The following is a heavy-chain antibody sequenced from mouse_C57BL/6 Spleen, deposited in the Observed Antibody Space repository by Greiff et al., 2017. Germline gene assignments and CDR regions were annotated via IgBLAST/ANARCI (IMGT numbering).Heavy chain of an antibody. CDR1: GFNIKDDY. CDR2: IDPENGDT. Sequence: VQLQQSGAELVRPGASVKLSCTASGFNIKDDYMHWVKQRPEQGLEWIGWIDPENGDTEYASKFQGKATITADTSSNTAYLQLSSLTSEDTAVYYCTTGSYCYGSSYGYFEVWGTGTTVTVSS. D-gene: IGHD1-1*01. CDR3: TTGSYCYGSSYGYFEV. V-gene: IGHV14-4*01. J-gene: IGHJ1*03.